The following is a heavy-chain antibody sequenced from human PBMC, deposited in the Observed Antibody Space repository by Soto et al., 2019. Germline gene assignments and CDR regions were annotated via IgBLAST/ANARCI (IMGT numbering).Heavy chain of an antibody. D-gene: IGHD2-2*01. CDR2: ISGSGGST. CDR1: GFIFSSYA. J-gene: IGHJ6*02. CDR3: AKVIGLVPAATPREV. V-gene: IGHV3-23*01. Sequence: EVQLLESGGGLVQPGGSLRLSCAASGFIFSSYAMSWVRQAPGKGLEWVSAISGSGGSTYYADSVKGRFTISRDNSKNTLYLQMNSLRAEDTAVYYCAKVIGLVPAATPREVWGQGTTVTVSS.